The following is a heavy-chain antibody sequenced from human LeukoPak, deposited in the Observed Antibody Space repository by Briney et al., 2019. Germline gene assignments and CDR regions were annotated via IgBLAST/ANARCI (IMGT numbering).Heavy chain of an antibody. D-gene: IGHD1-26*01. CDR3: TREVVGGGVGAC. CDR2: IESSGST. Sequence: SETLSLTCTVSGGSISSGSYYWSWIRQPAGKGLEWIGRIESSGSTNYNPSLKSRVTISVDTSKNQISLKLTSVTAADAAVYFCTREVVGGGVGACWGQGTLVTVSS. V-gene: IGHV4-61*02. J-gene: IGHJ4*02. CDR1: GGSISSGSYY.